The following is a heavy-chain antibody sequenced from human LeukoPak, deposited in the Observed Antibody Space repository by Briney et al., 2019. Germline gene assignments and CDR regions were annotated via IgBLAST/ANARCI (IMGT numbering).Heavy chain of an antibody. V-gene: IGHV4-61*01. CDR1: GDSVNSGSYY. J-gene: IGHJ5*02. CDR2: IYYTGST. CDR3: ARSSAAAGPTHNWFGP. D-gene: IGHD6-13*01. Sequence: PSETLSLTCTVSGDSVNSGSYYWSWIRQPPGKGLEWIGYIYYTGSTNYNPSLKSRVTISVDTSKNQFSLKVRSVTAADTAVYYCARSSAAAGPTHNWFGPWGQGTLVTVPS.